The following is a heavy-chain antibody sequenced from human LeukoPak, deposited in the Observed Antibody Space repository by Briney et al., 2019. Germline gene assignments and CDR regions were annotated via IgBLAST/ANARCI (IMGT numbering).Heavy chain of an antibody. J-gene: IGHJ4*02. CDR1: GFTFSRYA. D-gene: IGHD6-19*01. Sequence: GGSLRLSCAASGFTFSRYAMNWVRRAPGKGLEWVSTISISANTHYADSVKGRFTISRDNSKSTLYLQMNSLRAEDTAIYYCAKDHDSTGLFQDRDYWGQGTQVTISS. V-gene: IGHV3-23*01. CDR2: ISISANT. CDR3: AKDHDSTGLFQDRDY.